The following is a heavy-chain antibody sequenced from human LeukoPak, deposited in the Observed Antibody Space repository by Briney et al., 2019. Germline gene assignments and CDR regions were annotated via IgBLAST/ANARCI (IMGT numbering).Heavy chain of an antibody. Sequence: GGSLRLSCAASGFTFSDYYMSWIRQAPGKGLEWVSYISSSGSTIYYADSVKGRFTISRDNAKNSLYLQMNSLRAEDTAVYYCARRDIVATGDYYGMDVWGQGTTVTVSS. V-gene: IGHV3-11*01. J-gene: IGHJ6*02. CDR3: ARRDIVATGDYYGMDV. CDR2: ISSSGSTI. CDR1: GFTFSDYY. D-gene: IGHD5-12*01.